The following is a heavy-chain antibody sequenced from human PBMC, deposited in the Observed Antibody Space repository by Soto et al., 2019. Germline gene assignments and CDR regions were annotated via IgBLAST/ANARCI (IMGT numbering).Heavy chain of an antibody. V-gene: IGHV4-59*01. D-gene: IGHD2-8*01. CDR2: IHYSGTT. J-gene: IGHJ4*02. Sequence: SETLSLTCTVSGTSISSYYWSWIRQPPGKGLEWIANIHYSGTTNYNPPLASRVTLSVDTSKNQFSLKMTSVTAADRAMYFCARYNSYAIDYWGRGTLVTVSS. CDR3: ARYNSYAIDY. CDR1: GTSISSYY.